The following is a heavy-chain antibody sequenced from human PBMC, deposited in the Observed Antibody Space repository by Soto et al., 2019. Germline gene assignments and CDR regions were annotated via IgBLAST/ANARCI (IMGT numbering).Heavy chain of an antibody. CDR2: ISGSGGST. D-gene: IGHD2-8*01. J-gene: IGHJ6*02. V-gene: IGHV3-23*01. CDR3: AKEGPACTNGVCYPQGMDV. CDR1: GFTFSSYA. Sequence: GSLRLSCAASGFTFSSYAMSWVRQAPGKGLEWVSAISGSGGSTYYADSVKGRFTISRDNSKNTLYLQMNSLRAEDTAVYYCAKEGPACTNGVCYPQGMDVWGQGTTVTVSS.